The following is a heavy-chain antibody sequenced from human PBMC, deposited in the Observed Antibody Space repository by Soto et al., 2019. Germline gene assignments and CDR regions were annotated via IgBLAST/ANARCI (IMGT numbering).Heavy chain of an antibody. Sequence: SETLSLTCAVYGGSFSGYYWSWIRQPPGKGLEWIGEINHSGSTNYNPSLKSRVTISVDTSKNQFSLKLSSVTAADTAVYYCARGRQNGDYEDWGQGTLVTVSS. CDR2: INHSGST. V-gene: IGHV4-34*01. CDR1: GGSFSGYY. D-gene: IGHD4-17*01. CDR3: ARGRQNGDYED. J-gene: IGHJ4*02.